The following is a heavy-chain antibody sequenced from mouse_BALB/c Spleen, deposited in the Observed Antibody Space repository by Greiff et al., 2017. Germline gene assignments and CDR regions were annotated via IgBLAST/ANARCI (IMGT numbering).Heavy chain of an antibody. V-gene: IGHV1-7*01. CDR3: ARERGLRGYAMDY. CDR2: INPSTGYT. D-gene: IGHD3-3*01. CDR1: GYTFTSYW. J-gene: IGHJ4*01. Sequence: VQLQQSGAELAKPGASVKMSCKASGYTFTSYWMHWVKQRPGQGLEWIGYINPSTGYTEYNQKFKDKATLTADKSSSTAYMQLSSLTSEDSAVYYCARERGLRGYAMDYWGQGTSVTVSS.